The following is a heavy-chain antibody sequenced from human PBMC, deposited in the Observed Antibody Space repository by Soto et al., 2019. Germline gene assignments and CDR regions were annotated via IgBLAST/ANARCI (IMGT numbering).Heavy chain of an antibody. J-gene: IGHJ4*02. V-gene: IGHV3-74*01. D-gene: IGHD2-2*01. Sequence: GGSLRLSCAASGFTFSSYWMHWVRQAPGKGLVWVSRINSDGSSTSYADSVKGRFTISIDNAKNTLYLQMNSLRAEDTAVYYCARAPRGPAAMMFDSWGQGTLVTVSS. CDR2: INSDGSST. CDR1: GFTFSSYW. CDR3: ARAPRGPAAMMFDS.